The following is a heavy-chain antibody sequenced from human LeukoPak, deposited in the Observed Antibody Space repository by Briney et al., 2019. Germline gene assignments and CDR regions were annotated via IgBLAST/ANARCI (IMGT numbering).Heavy chain of an antibody. V-gene: IGHV4-38-2*02. Sequence: SETLSLTCTVSGYSISSGYYWGWIRQPPGKGLEWIGDINHSGSTNYNPSLKSRVTISVDTSKNQFSLKRSSVTAADSAVYYCAGSFYDSSGYFDAEYFHHWGQGTLVTVSS. CDR3: AGSFYDSSGYFDAEYFHH. CDR2: INHSGST. J-gene: IGHJ1*01. D-gene: IGHD3-22*01. CDR1: GYSISSGYY.